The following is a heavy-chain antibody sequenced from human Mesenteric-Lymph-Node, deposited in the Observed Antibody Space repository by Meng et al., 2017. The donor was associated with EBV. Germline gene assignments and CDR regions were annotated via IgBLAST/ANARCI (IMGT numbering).Heavy chain of an antibody. V-gene: IGHV1-46*01. D-gene: IGHD6-13*01. CDR1: GYIFTDYY. CDR2: INPSGGST. J-gene: IGHJ4*02. CDR3: ARDLGIAGYYFDY. Sequence: VQPVQPGAEVKKAGATVKISCKISGYIFTDYYVQWVQQAPGKGLDWMGIINPSGGSTSYAQKFQGRVTMTRDTSTRTVYMELSSLRSEDTAVYYCARDLGIAGYYFDYWGQGTLVTVSS.